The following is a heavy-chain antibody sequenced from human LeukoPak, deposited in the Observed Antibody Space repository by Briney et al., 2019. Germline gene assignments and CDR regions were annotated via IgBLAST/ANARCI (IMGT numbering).Heavy chain of an antibody. CDR1: GFTFSSYW. CDR2: IKQDGSEK. D-gene: IGHD3-22*01. CDR3: ARDGGYYDSSGSIDY. V-gene: IGHV3-7*03. J-gene: IGHJ4*02. Sequence: PGGSLRLSCAASGFTFSSYWMSWVRQAPGKGLEWVANIKQDGSEKYYVDSVKGRFTISRDNAKNSLYLQMNSLRAEDTAVYYCARDGGYYDSSGSIDYWGQGTLVTVSS.